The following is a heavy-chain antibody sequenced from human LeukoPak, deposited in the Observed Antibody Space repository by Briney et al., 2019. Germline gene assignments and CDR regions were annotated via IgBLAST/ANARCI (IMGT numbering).Heavy chain of an antibody. Sequence: SETLSLTCAVYGGSFSGYYWSWIRQPPGKGLEWIGEINHSGGTNYNPSLKSRVTISVDTSKNQFSLKLSSVTAADTAVYYCARSKGIAVAESFDYWGQGTLVTVSS. D-gene: IGHD6-19*01. CDR1: GGSFSGYY. J-gene: IGHJ4*02. CDR3: ARSKGIAVAESFDY. CDR2: INHSGGT. V-gene: IGHV4-34*01.